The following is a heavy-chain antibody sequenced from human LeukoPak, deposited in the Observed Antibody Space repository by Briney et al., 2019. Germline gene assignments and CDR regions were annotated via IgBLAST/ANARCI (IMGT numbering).Heavy chain of an antibody. D-gene: IGHD3-10*01. Sequence: GGSLRLSCAXXGFXFXXXXXXXXXXAXGKXXXXXTRIKXXGSATTYAXXXXXXXTVSXXXAKXXLYLQMSSLRAEDTAMYFCARVGGRGSIGGDCWGQGTLVTVSS. CDR2: IKXXGSAT. CDR1: GFXFXXXX. V-gene: IGHV3-74*03. CDR3: ARVGGRGSIGGDC. J-gene: IGHJ4*02.